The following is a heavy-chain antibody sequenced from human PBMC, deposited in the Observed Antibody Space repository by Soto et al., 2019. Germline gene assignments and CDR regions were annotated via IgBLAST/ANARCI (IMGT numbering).Heavy chain of an antibody. CDR1: GFTFSDYA. J-gene: IGHJ4*02. CDR2: VSGSGGST. D-gene: IGHD5-12*01. Sequence: PGGSLRLSCAASGFTFSDYAMTWVRQAPGKGLQWVSGVSGSGGSTYYADSVKGRFTISRDNSKNTLYLQMNSLRAEDTAVYYCAKSGGYDRYYFDYWGQGTLVTVSS. V-gene: IGHV3-23*01. CDR3: AKSGGYDRYYFDY.